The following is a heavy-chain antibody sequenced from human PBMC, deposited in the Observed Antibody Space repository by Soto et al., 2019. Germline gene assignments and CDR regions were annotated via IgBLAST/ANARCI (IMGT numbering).Heavy chain of an antibody. D-gene: IGHD2-2*02. CDR1: GYTFTSYG. CDR3: ARDLIHCSSTSCYTEYNWFDP. Sequence: DSLKVSCKASGYTFTSYGISWLRQAPGRGLEWMGWISAYNGNTNYAQKLQGRVTMTTDTSTSTAYMELRSLRSDDTAVYYCARDLIHCSSTSCYTEYNWFDPWGQGTLVTVSS. J-gene: IGHJ5*02. CDR2: ISAYNGNT. V-gene: IGHV1-18*01.